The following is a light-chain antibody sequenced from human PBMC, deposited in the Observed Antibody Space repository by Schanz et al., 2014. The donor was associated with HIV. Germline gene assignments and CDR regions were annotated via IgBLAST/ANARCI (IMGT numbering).Light chain of an antibody. Sequence: HSVLTQPASVSGSPGQSITISCTGDSSDVGGYDYVSWYQQHPGKAPKLIIYDVTDRPSGVSFRFSGSKSGNTASLTISGLQSEDEAFYYCGSFTTSSTWVFGGGTKLTV. CDR3: GSFTTSSTWV. CDR1: SSDVGGYDY. V-gene: IGLV2-14*03. J-gene: IGLJ3*02. CDR2: DVT.